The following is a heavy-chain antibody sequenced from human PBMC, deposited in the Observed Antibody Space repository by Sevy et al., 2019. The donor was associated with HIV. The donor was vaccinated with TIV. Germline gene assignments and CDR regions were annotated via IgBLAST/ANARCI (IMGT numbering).Heavy chain of an antibody. CDR1: GFTFNTHA. Sequence: GGSLRLSCAASGFTFNTHAMNWVRQAPGKGLEWVSVISGPGYGTNYADSVKGRFTISRDNSKNTLFLQMNSLRDDDTAVYYCAKALNPALVSMLEVNLRSLKGFDVWGQGTMVTVSS. V-gene: IGHV3-23*01. J-gene: IGHJ3*01. CDR3: AKALNPALVSMLEVNLRSLKGFDV. CDR2: ISGPGYGT. D-gene: IGHD3-22*01.